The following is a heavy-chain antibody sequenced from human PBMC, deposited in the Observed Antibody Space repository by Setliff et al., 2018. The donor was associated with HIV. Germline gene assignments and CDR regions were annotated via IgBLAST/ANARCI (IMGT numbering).Heavy chain of an antibody. V-gene: IGHV4-39*01. Sequence: SETLSLTCTVSGGSISSSSYYWGWIRQPPGKGLEWIGNIYYSGSTYYNPSLKSRVTISVDTSENQFSLRLNSVTAADTAVYFCARLIHTGLLYFDFWGLGTLVTVSS. J-gene: IGHJ4*02. CDR2: IYYSGST. D-gene: IGHD2-8*02. CDR3: ARLIHTGLLYFDF. CDR1: GGSISSSSYY.